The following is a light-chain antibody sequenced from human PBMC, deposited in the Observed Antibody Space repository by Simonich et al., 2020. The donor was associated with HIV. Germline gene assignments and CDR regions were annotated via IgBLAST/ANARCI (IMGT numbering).Light chain of an antibody. CDR3: QQYYSSPWT. V-gene: IGKV4-1*01. Sequence: DIVMTQSPDSLAVSLGERATINCKSSQSVLYSSNNKNFLAWYQQKQGQPPKLLMYWASIRESGVPDRISGSGSGTDFTLTISSLQAEDVAVYYCQQYYSSPWTFGQGTKVEIK. CDR1: QSVLYSSNNKNF. J-gene: IGKJ1*01. CDR2: WAS.